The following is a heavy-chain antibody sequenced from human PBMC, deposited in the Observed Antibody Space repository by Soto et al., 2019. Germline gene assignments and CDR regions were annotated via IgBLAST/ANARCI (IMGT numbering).Heavy chain of an antibody. CDR3: ARRDRSGYSYWLDT. CDR1: GGSISDGYY. V-gene: IGHV4-31*03. D-gene: IGHD3-22*01. CDR2: ISYSGST. J-gene: IGHJ5*02. Sequence: PSETLSLTCTVSGGSISDGYYWSWIRQHPGKGLEWIGSISYSGSTSYNPSLKSRLTISVDRYKSQFSLNLSSVTAADTAVYYCARRDRSGYSYWLDTWGQGTLVTVS.